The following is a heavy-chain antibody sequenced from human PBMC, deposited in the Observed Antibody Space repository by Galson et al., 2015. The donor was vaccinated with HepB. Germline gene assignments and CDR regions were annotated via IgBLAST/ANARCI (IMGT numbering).Heavy chain of an antibody. Sequence: SVKVSCKASGYTFTGYYMHWVRQAPGQGLEWMGRINPNSGGTNYAQKFQGRVTMTRDTSISTAYMELSRLRSDDTAVYYCASQQSRGVAFDIWGQGTMVTVSS. CDR1: GYTFTGYY. D-gene: IGHD1/OR15-1a*01. V-gene: IGHV1-2*06. CDR3: ASQQSRGVAFDI. J-gene: IGHJ3*02. CDR2: INPNSGGT.